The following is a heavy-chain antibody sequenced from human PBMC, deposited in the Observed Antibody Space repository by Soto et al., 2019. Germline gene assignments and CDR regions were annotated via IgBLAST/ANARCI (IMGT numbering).Heavy chain of an antibody. V-gene: IGHV3-74*03. D-gene: IGHD3-16*01. Sequence: EEQVVESGGGLVQPGGSLRLSCAASGFTFSSTWIRWVRHAPGKGLVWVSHINSDGSTTTYADSERGRFTISRDNAKNTVYLQMNSLRAEDTAVYYCATDGSYAQHVWGQGTTVTVSS. CDR3: ATDGSYAQHV. J-gene: IGHJ6*02. CDR1: GFTFSSTW. CDR2: INSDGSTT.